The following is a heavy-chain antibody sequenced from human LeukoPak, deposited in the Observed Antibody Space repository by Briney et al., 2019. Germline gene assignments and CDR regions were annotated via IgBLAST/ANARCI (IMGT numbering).Heavy chain of an antibody. CDR1: GYTLTELS. CDR3: ARVSSLYYDILTGYSYYFDY. J-gene: IGHJ4*02. CDR2: FDPEDGET. Sequence: PRASVKVSCKVSGYTLTELSMHWVRQAPGKGLEWMGGFDPEDGETIYAPKFQGRVTMTRDTSISTAYMELSRLRSDDTAVYYCARVSSLYYDILTGYSYYFDYWGQGTLVTVSS. V-gene: IGHV1-24*01. D-gene: IGHD3-9*01.